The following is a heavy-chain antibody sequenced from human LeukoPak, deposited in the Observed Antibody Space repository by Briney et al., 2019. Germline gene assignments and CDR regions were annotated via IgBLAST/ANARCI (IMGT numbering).Heavy chain of an antibody. CDR3: ASWRYYYDSSGNDAFAI. J-gene: IGHJ3*02. CDR2: IIPIFGTA. Sequence: ASVKVSCKASGGTFSSYAISWVRQAPGQGLEWMGGIIPIFGTANYAQKFQGRVTITTDESTSTAYMELSSLGSEDTAVYYCASWRYYYDSSGNDAFAIWGQGTMVTVSS. V-gene: IGHV1-69*05. D-gene: IGHD3-22*01. CDR1: GGTFSSYA.